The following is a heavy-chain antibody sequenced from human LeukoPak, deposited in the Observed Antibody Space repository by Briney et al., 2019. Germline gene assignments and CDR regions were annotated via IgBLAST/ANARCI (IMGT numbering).Heavy chain of an antibody. V-gene: IGHV3-23*01. CDR1: GFTFNNYA. D-gene: IGHD4-17*01. J-gene: IGHJ4*02. CDR2: ISGGGETT. CDR3: ARDYADYVGYFFFDY. Sequence: GGSLRLSCAASGFTFNNYAMNWVRQAPGKGLEWVSSISGGGETTYYADSAKGRFTISRDNSQNTLYLQMNSLRAEDTAVYYCARDYADYVGYFFFDYWGQGTLVTVSP.